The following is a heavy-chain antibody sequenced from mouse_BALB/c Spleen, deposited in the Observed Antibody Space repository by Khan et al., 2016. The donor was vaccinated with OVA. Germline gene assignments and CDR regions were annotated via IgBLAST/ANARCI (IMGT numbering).Heavy chain of an antibody. Sequence: EVQLQESGPGLVKPSQSLSLTCTVTGYSITSDYAWNWIRQFPGNKLEWMGYISYSGSTNYNPALKSRISITRKTSKNQFFLQLNSVTTEDTATYYWARDGSRYNYAVDYWGQGTSVTVSS. CDR2: ISYSGST. J-gene: IGHJ4*01. CDR1: GYSITSDYA. D-gene: IGHD2-3*01. V-gene: IGHV3-2*02. CDR3: ARDGSRYNYAVDY.